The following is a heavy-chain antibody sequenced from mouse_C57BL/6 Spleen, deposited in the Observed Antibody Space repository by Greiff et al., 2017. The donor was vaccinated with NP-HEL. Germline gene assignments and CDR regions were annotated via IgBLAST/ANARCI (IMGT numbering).Heavy chain of an antibody. V-gene: IGHV1-55*01. D-gene: IGHD1-1*01. J-gene: IGHJ3*01. CDR3: AGYYYGSSSWFAY. CDR1: GYTFTSYW. Sequence: QVQLQQPGAELVKPGASVKMSCKASGYTFTSYWITWVKQRPGQGLEWIGDIYPGSGSTNYSEKFKSKATLTVDTSSSTAYMQLSSLTSEDSAVYYCAGYYYGSSSWFAYWGQGTLVTVSA. CDR2: IYPGSGST.